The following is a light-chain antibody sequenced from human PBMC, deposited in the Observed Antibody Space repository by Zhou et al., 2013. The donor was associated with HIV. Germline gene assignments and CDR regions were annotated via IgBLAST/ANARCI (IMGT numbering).Light chain of an antibody. CDR1: QGISNY. J-gene: IGKJ5*01. V-gene: IGKV1-27*01. CDR3: QEYDSWPPGIT. CDR2: AAS. Sequence: DIQMTQSPSSLSASIGDRVTITCRASQGISNYLAWYQQKAGKVPKLLIYAASSLQSGVPSRFSGSGSGTDFTLTISSLQSEDFAVYYCQEYDSWPPGITFGQGTRLEI.